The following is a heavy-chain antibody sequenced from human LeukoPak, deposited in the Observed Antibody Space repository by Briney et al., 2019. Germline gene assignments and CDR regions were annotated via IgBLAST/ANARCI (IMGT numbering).Heavy chain of an antibody. V-gene: IGHV3-74*01. CDR2: INNDGSST. J-gene: IGHJ4*02. CDR1: GFTFSSYW. D-gene: IGHD1-26*01. CDR3: ARGYSGSYRIDY. Sequence: GGSLRLSCAASGFTFSSYWMHWVRQAPGKGLVWVSGINNDGSSTKYADSVKGRFTISRDNAKNTLYVQVNSLRVDDTAVYYCARGYSGSYRIDYWGQGTLVTVSS.